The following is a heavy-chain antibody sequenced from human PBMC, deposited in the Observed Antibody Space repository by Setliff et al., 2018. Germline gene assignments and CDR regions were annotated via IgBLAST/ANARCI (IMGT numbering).Heavy chain of an antibody. V-gene: IGHV3-30*01. CDR2: TSYDGINK. CDR1: GFTFSTYA. D-gene: IGHD6-13*01. CDR3: ARSQYNSRWYVIGAFDY. J-gene: IGHJ4*02. Sequence: PGGSLRLSCAASGFTFSTYAMHWVRQAPGKGLEWVAVTSYDGINKYHADSVKGRFAISRDNSKNTLYLQMNTLRTEDTAVYYCARSQYNSRWYVIGAFDYWGQGALVTVSS.